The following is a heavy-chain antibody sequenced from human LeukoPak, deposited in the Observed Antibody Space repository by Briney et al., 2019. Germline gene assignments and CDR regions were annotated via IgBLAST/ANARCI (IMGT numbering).Heavy chain of an antibody. J-gene: IGHJ5*02. CDR1: GFTFSSYA. V-gene: IGHV3-23*01. D-gene: IGHD6-19*01. CDR2: ISGSGGST. Sequence: PGGSLRLSCAASGFTFSSYAMSWVRQAPGEGLEWVSAISGSGGSTYYADSVKGRFTISRDNSKNTLYLQMNSLRAEDTAVYYCAKDQQQWLTNWFDPWGQGTLVTVSS. CDR3: AKDQQQWLTNWFDP.